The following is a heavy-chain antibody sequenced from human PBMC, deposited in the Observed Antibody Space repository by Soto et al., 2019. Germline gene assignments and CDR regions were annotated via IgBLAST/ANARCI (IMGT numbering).Heavy chain of an antibody. V-gene: IGHV3-30*18. CDR1: GFTFSSYG. D-gene: IGHD6-13*01. CDR3: AKDRGYSSSWPDP. J-gene: IGHJ5*02. CDR2: ISYDGSNK. Sequence: PGGSLRLSCAASGFTFSSYGMHWVRQAPGKGLEWVAVISYDGSNKYYADSVKGRFTISRDNSKNTLYLQMNSLRAEDTAVYYCAKDRGYSSSWPDPWGQGTLVTVSS.